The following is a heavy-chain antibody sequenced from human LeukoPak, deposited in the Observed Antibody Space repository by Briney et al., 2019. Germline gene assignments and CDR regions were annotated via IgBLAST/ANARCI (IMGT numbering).Heavy chain of an antibody. CDR1: GFTFSSYG. V-gene: IGHV3-30*02. CDR2: IHFDGNNK. D-gene: IGHD3-10*01. Sequence: GGSLRLSCAASGFTFSSYGMSWVRQAPGKGLEWVAFIHFDGNNKYYADSVKGRFTISRDNSKNTLYLQMNSLRAEDTALYYCANTYFYASANYWGQGTLVTVSS. J-gene: IGHJ4*02. CDR3: ANTYFYASANY.